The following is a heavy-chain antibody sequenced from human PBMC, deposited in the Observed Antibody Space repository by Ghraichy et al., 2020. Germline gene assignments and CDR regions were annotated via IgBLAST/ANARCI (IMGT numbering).Heavy chain of an antibody. V-gene: IGHV3-30*15. D-gene: IGHD3-22*01. CDR3: ARDYYYDSSGQYYVDY. CDR1: GFTFSNYA. CDR2: IPYDGITT. Sequence: LSLTCAASGFTFSNYAFHWVRQAPGKGLEWVALIPYDGITTYYADSVKGRFTVSRDSSKSTLYLQMSSLRAEDTAVYYCARDYYYDSSGQYYVDYWGQGTLVTVSS. J-gene: IGHJ4*02.